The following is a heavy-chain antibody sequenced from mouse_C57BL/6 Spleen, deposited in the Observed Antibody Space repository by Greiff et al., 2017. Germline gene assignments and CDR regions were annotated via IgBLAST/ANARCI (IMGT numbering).Heavy chain of an antibody. Sequence: QVQLQQPGAELVKPGASVKISCKASGYAFSSYWMNWVKQRPGKGLEWIGQIYPGDGDTNYNGKFKGKATLTADKSSSTAYMQLSSLTDEDSAVYFGARDYSNSAWFAYWGQGTLVTVSA. V-gene: IGHV1-80*01. CDR2: IYPGDGDT. D-gene: IGHD2-5*01. CDR3: ARDYSNSAWFAY. CDR1: GYAFSSYW. J-gene: IGHJ3*01.